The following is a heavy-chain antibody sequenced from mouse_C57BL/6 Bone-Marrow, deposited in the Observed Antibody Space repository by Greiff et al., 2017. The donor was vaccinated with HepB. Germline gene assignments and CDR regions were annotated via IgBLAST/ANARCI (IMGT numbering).Heavy chain of an antibody. Sequence: EVMLVESGGDLVKPGGSLKLSCAASGFTFSSYGMSWVRQTPDKRLEWVATISSGGSYTYYPDSVKGRFTISRDNAKNTLYLQMSSLKSEDTAMYYCARLLTTGVATDRAMDYWGQVTSVTVSS. CDR3: ARLLTTGVATDRAMDY. J-gene: IGHJ4*01. D-gene: IGHD1-1*01. CDR2: ISSGGSYT. V-gene: IGHV5-6*02. CDR1: GFTFSSYG.